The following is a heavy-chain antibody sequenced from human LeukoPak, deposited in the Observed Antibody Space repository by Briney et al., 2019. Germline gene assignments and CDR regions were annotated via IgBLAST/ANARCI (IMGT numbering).Heavy chain of an antibody. CDR3: AKDGGLWVSAHWGDS. Sequence: GGSLRLSCTASGFTFSNFWMGWVRQAPGKGLEWVANIKQDETEKFYLGSVKGRFTISRDNAKNSLYLQMNSLRAEDTAVYYCAKDGGLWVSAHWGDSWGRGTLVTVSS. D-gene: IGHD7-27*01. J-gene: IGHJ4*02. V-gene: IGHV3-7*03. CDR1: GFTFSNFW. CDR2: IKQDETEK.